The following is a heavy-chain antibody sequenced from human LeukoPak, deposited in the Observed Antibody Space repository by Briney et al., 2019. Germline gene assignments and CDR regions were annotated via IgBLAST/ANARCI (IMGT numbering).Heavy chain of an antibody. CDR3: ARGIGGAHNCLNAFDL. J-gene: IGHJ3*01. CDR1: GGSISSYC. CDR2: IYYSGRT. D-gene: IGHD1-26*01. Sequence: SETLSLTCTVSGGSISSYCWSWIRQPPGKGLEWIGYIYYSGRTNYNPSLKSRVTISVDTSKNQFSLKLSSVTAADTAVYYCARGIGGAHNCLNAFDLWGQGTMVSVSS. V-gene: IGHV4-59*01.